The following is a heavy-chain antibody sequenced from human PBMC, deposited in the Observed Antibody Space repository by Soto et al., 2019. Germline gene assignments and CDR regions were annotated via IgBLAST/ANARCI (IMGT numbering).Heavy chain of an antibody. J-gene: IGHJ6*02. CDR3: AKSDSEEVYYYYYRAMDV. Sequence: EVQLLESGGGLVQPGGSLRLSCAASGLTFRIYAMGCVRHAPWKGLEWVSSINGGGTSTYYADSVKGRFTVYRDNSKNRMFLQMDSLRADDTAVFYCAKSDSEEVYYYYYRAMDVWGQGTAVTVSS. V-gene: IGHV3-23*01. D-gene: IGHD1-20*01. CDR2: INGGGTST. CDR1: GLTFRIYA.